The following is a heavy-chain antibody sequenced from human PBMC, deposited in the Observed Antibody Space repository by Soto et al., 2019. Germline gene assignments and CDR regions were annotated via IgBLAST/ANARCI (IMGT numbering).Heavy chain of an antibody. D-gene: IGHD3-3*01. CDR2: INPNSGGT. Sequence: ASVKVSCKASGYTFTGYYMHWVRQAPGQALEWMGWINPNSGGTNYAQKFQGWVTMTRDTSISTAYMELSRLRSDDTAVYYCARRPDPYYDFWINWFDPWGQGTLVTVSS. J-gene: IGHJ5*02. CDR1: GYTFTGYY. CDR3: ARRPDPYYDFWINWFDP. V-gene: IGHV1-2*04.